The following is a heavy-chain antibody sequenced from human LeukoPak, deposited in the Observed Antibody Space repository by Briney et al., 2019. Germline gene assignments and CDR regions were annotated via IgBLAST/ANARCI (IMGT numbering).Heavy chain of an antibody. D-gene: IGHD3-22*01. J-gene: IGHJ4*02. CDR3: ARDGLSIPYYYDSSGYSPFDY. Sequence: GGSLRLSCAASGFTFSSYWMSWVRQAPGKGLEMVANIKQDGSEKYYVDSVKGRFTISRDNAKNSLYLQMNSLRAEDTAVYYCARDGLSIPYYYDSSGYSPFDYWGQGTLVTVSS. V-gene: IGHV3-7*01. CDR2: IKQDGSEK. CDR1: GFTFSSYW.